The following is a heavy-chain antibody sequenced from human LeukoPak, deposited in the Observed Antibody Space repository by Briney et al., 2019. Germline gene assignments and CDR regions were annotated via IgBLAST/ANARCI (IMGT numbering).Heavy chain of an antibody. CDR3: ARDSRSLMVYPTLIYGMDV. Sequence: PSQTLSLTCTVSGGSISSGGYYWSWIRQHPGKGLEWIGYIYYSGSTYYNPSLKSRVTISVDTSKNQFSLKLSSVTAADTAVYYCARDSRSLMVYPTLIYGMDVWGQGTTVTVSS. CDR1: GGSISSGGYY. CDR2: IYYSGST. J-gene: IGHJ6*02. D-gene: IGHD2-8*01. V-gene: IGHV4-31*03.